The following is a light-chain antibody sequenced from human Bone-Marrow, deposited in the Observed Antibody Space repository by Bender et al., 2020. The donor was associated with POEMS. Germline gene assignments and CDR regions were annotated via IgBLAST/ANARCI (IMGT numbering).Light chain of an antibody. V-gene: IGLV3-1*01. CDR1: KLGEEY. CDR3: QSWGSNTAV. CDR2: KDI. Sequence: SYELTQPPSVSVSPGQTATITCSGEKLGEEYACWYQQKPGQSPVLTIYKDIERPSGIPERFSGSTSGNTASLTISGTQTMDEADYYCQSWGSNTAVFGGGTKLTVL. J-gene: IGLJ2*01.